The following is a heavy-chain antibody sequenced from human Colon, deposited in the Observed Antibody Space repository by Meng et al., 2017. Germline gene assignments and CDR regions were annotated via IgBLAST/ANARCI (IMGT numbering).Heavy chain of an antibody. J-gene: IGHJ4*02. CDR2: IHYSGNT. CDR3: ARDSPTVAHPGN. D-gene: IGHD4-23*01. V-gene: IGHV4-31*03. CDR1: GGSISSGGYY. Sequence: QVQLQESGPGLVKPSQTLSLTCTVSGGSISSGGYYWSWIRQHPGKGLEWIGYIHYSGNTYYNPSLKSRVTISVDTSKNQFSLNLSSVTAADTAVYYCARDSPTVAHPGNWGQGTLVTVSS.